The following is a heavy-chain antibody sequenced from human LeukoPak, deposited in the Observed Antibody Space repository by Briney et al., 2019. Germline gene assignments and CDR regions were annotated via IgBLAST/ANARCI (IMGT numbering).Heavy chain of an antibody. V-gene: IGHV3-23*01. J-gene: IGHJ4*02. CDR2: MTGPADTT. Sequence: PGGSLRLSCAASGFNFNNFAMSWVRQAPGKGLEWLSAMTGPADTTYYAESVKGRFTFSRDYSKSMVFLQMNSLRVEDTAIYYCAKGAEIDHWGQGTLVTVSS. CDR3: AKGAEIDH. CDR1: GFNFNNFA.